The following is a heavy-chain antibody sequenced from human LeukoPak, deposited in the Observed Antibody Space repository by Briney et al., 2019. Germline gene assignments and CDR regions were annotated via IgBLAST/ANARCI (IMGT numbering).Heavy chain of an antibody. CDR1: GYSFTTYW. Sequence: KNGESLKISCKGSGYSFTTYWIGWVRQMPGKGLEWMGIIYPDGSDTRYSPSSQGQVTISADKSMSTAYLQWSSLKASDTAMYYCARGGRSSYAFDIWGQGTMVTVS. V-gene: IGHV5-51*01. CDR2: IYPDGSDT. J-gene: IGHJ3*02. D-gene: IGHD3-10*01. CDR3: ARGGRSSYAFDI.